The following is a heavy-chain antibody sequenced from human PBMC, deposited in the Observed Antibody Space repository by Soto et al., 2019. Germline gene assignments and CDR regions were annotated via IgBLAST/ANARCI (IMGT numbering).Heavy chain of an antibody. CDR3: GRDLRYGSGWWCRVYYGMDV. J-gene: IGHJ6*02. V-gene: IGHV1-2*02. CDR2: INPNSGGT. D-gene: IGHD6-19*01. Sequence: QVQLVQSGAEVKKPGASVKVSCKASGYTFTGYYMHWVRQAPGQGLEWMGWINPNSGGTNYAQESQGRVTMTRDKSIGTAYMELSRLSEDDTVVYYCGRDLRYGSGWWCRVYYGMDVWGQGTTVTVSS. CDR1: GYTFTGYY.